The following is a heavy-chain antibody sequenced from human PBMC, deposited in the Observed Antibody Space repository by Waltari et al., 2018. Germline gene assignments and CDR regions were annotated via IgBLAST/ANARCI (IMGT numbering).Heavy chain of an antibody. D-gene: IGHD6-13*01. CDR1: GGSISPYY. Sequence: QVELQESGPGLVKASETLSLTCTVSGGSISPYYWGWIRQPPGKGLEYIGYVYYTGTTNYNPSLKNRVTISLDTSKNQFSLKVNSVTAADTAVYYCARADSSTAYFYYYMDVWGTGTTVTVSS. J-gene: IGHJ6*03. CDR3: ARADSSTAYFYYYMDV. CDR2: VYYTGTT. V-gene: IGHV4-59*01.